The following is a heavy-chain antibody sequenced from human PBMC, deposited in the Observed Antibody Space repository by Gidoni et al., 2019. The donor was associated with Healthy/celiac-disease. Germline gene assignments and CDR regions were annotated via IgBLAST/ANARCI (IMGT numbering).Heavy chain of an antibody. CDR1: GFSLSTSVVG. V-gene: IGHV2-5*02. CDR2: SYWDDDK. CDR3: AHSHTAPHIVATTNSGWFDP. Sequence: QITLKDSGPTLVKPTQTLTLTCPFSGFSLSTSVVGVCWIRQPPGKALEWLALSYWDDDKSYSPSLKSRLTITKDTTKNQVVLTMTNMDPVDTATYYCAHSHTAPHIVATTNSGWFDPWGQGTLVTVSS. J-gene: IGHJ5*02. D-gene: IGHD5-12*01.